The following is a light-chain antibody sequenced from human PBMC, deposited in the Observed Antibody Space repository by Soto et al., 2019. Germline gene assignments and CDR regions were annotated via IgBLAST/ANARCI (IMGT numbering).Light chain of an antibody. Sequence: QSVLTQPSSVSAAPGQKVTISCSGSGFNIGNNYVSWYQQLPGTAPKLLIYENNKRPSGIPDRFSGSKSGTSATLGITGLQTGDEADYYCGTWDSSLSAGVFGGGTSSPS. V-gene: IGLV1-51*02. J-gene: IGLJ2*01. CDR3: GTWDSSLSAGV. CDR2: ENN. CDR1: GFNIGNNY.